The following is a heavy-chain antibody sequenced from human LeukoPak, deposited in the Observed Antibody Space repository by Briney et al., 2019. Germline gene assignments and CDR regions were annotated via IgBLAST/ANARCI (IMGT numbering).Heavy chain of an antibody. CDR3: ATKGNGYTGIYVFAH. CDR1: GFTVSSNY. D-gene: IGHD5-12*01. J-gene: IGHJ4*02. CDR2: FYAGGST. V-gene: IGHV3-66*01. Sequence: GGSLRLSCAASGFTVSSNYMSWVRQAPGKGLEWVSVFYAGGSTYYTDSVKGRFTISRDTSKNSLYLQMNSLRPEDTAVYYCATKGNGYTGIYVFAHWGQGTLVTVSS.